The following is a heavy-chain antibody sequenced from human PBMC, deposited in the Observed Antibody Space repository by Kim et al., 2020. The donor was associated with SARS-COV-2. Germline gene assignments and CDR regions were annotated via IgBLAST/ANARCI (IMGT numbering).Heavy chain of an antibody. CDR1: GGSFSGYY. D-gene: IGHD2-15*01. Sequence: SETLSLTCAVYGGSFSGYYWSWIRQPPGKGLEWIGEINHSGSTNYNPSLKSRVTISVDTSKNQFSLKLSSVTAADTAVYYCARGGGRRGGWYFDLWGRGTLVTVSS. CDR3: ARGGGRRGGWYFDL. CDR2: INHSGST. V-gene: IGHV4-34*01. J-gene: IGHJ2*01.